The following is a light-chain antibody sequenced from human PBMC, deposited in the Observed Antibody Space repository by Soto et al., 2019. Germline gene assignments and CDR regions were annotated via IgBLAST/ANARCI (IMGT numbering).Light chain of an antibody. J-gene: IGKJ2*01. CDR2: DAS. CDR1: QSVSSY. CDR3: QQRSNWLYT. V-gene: IGKV3-11*01. Sequence: EIVLTQSPAPLSLSPGERATLSCRASQSVSSYLAWYQQKPGQAPRRLIYDASNRATGIPARFSGSGSGTDSALNISSLEPEDFSVYYCQQRSNWLYTFGQGTKLEIK.